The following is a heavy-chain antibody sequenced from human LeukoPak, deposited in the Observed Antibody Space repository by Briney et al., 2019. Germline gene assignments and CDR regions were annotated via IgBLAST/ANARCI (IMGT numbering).Heavy chain of an antibody. V-gene: IGHV4-38-2*01. CDR2: IYHSGST. Sequence: SETLSLTXAVSGYSISSGYYWGWIRQPPGKGLEWIGSIYHSGSTYYNPSLKSRVTISVDTSKNQFSLKLSSVTAADTAVYYCASQDRYCSSTSCFDYWGQGTLVTVSS. J-gene: IGHJ4*02. CDR3: ASQDRYCSSTSCFDY. D-gene: IGHD2-2*01. CDR1: GYSISSGYY.